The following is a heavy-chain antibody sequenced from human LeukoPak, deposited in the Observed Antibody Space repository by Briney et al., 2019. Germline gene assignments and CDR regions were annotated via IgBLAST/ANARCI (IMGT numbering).Heavy chain of an antibody. CDR3: ARVREYFSNYNWFDP. D-gene: IGHD2/OR15-2a*01. V-gene: IGHV4-59*01. CDR1: GGSISSYY. Sequence: SETLSLTCTVSGGSISSYYWSWIRQPPGKGLEWIGYIYYSGSTNYNPSFKSRVTISVDTSKNQFSLKLSSVTAAGTAVYYCARVREYFSNYNWFDPWGQGTLVTVSS. J-gene: IGHJ5*02. CDR2: IYYSGST.